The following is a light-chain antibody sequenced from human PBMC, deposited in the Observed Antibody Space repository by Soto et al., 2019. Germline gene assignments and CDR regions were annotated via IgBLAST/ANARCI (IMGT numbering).Light chain of an antibody. CDR2: WAS. Sequence: DIVMTQLQDSLPLFLAEGATINCNPTKRVLYSSNIKTYLPWYQQKPGQPPKLPIYWASTRESGVPDRFSGSGSGTDFTLTISSLQAEDVAVYYCQQYYSTPTWTFGQGTKVEIK. CDR3: QQYYSTPTWT. CDR1: KRVLYSSNIKTY. V-gene: IGKV4-1*01. J-gene: IGKJ1*01.